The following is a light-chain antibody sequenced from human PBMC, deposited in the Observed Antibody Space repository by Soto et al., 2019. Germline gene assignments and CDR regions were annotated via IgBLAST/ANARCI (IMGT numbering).Light chain of an antibody. CDR1: SSDVGAYNY. CDR2: EVS. CDR3: SSYTSSSTVV. Sequence: QSALTQPASVSGSPGQSITISCTGTSSDVGAYNYVSWYQQHPGKAPKLIISEVSNRPSGVSNRFSGSKSGNTASLTISGLQAEDEADYYCSSYTSSSTVVFGGWTKLIVL. J-gene: IGLJ2*01. V-gene: IGLV2-14*01.